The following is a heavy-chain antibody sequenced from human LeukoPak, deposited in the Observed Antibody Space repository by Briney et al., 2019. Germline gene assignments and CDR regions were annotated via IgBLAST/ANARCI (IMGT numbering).Heavy chain of an antibody. CDR1: GFTFSSYS. Sequence: GGSLRLSCAASGFTFSSYSMNWVRQAPGKGLEWVSYISSSSSTIYYADSVKGRFTISRDNAKNSLYLQMNSLRAEDTAVYYCARDQEGTTVTTPAWGQGTLVTVSS. V-gene: IGHV3-48*04. J-gene: IGHJ5*02. CDR2: ISSSSSTI. D-gene: IGHD4-17*01. CDR3: ARDQEGTTVTTPA.